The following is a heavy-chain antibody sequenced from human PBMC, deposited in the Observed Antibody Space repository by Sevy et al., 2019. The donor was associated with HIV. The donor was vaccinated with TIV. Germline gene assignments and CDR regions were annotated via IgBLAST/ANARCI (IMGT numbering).Heavy chain of an antibody. J-gene: IGHJ6*03. CDR2: ISSSSSTI. D-gene: IGHD2-15*01. Sequence: GGSLRLSCAASGFTFSSYSMNWVRQAPGKGLEWVSYISSSSSTINYADSVKGRFTISRDNSKNLLYRQVNSLRDEDTAVYYWEKVKFVGYGSGGSCHSLYYCYMDVWGKGTTVTVSS. CDR1: GFTFSSYS. CDR3: EKVKFVGYGSGGSCHSLYYCYMDV. V-gene: IGHV3-48*02.